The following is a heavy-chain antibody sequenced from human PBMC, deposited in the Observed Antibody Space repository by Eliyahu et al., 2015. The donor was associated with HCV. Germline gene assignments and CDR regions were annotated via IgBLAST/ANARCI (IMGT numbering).Heavy chain of an antibody. Sequence: EVQLVESGGGLVKPGGSLRLSCAASGFTFXNAWMNWVRQAPGKGXEWVGRIKSKTDGGTTDYAAPVKGRFTISRDDSKNTLYLQMNSLKTEDTAVYYCTTARILAEYGMDVWGQGTTVTVSS. J-gene: IGHJ6*02. D-gene: IGHD2-15*01. V-gene: IGHV3-15*07. CDR2: IKSKTDGGTT. CDR3: TTARILAEYGMDV. CDR1: GFTFXNAW.